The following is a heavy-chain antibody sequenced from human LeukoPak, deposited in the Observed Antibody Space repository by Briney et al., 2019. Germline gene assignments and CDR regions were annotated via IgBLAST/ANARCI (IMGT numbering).Heavy chain of an antibody. CDR3: AREAAGTINWFDP. CDR1: GYSFTSYW. CDR2: IDPRDSYT. V-gene: IGHV5-10-1*01. J-gene: IGHJ5*02. Sequence: GESLKISCKGSGYSFTSYWSIWVRQMPGKGLEWMGRIDPRDSYTNYNPSFQGHVTISADKSISTAYLQWSSLKASDTAIYYCAREAAGTINWFDPWGQGTLVTVSS. D-gene: IGHD6-13*01.